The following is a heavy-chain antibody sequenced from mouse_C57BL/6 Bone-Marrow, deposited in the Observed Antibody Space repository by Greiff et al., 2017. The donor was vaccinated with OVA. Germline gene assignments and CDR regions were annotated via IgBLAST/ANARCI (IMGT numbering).Heavy chain of an antibody. Sequence: QVQLQQSGAELARPGASVKLSCKASGYTFTSYGISWVKQRTGQGLEWIGRIDPNSGGTKYNEKFKSKATLTVDKPSSTAYMQLSSLTSEDSAVYYCARSVYYYGSSYWYFDVWGTGTTVTVSS. J-gene: IGHJ1*03. CDR1: GYTFTSYG. V-gene: IGHV1-72*01. CDR3: ARSVYYYGSSYWYFDV. CDR2: IDPNSGGT. D-gene: IGHD1-1*01.